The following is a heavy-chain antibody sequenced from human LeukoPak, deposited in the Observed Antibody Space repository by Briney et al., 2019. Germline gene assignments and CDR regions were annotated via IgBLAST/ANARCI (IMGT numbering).Heavy chain of an antibody. J-gene: IGHJ4*02. CDR3: ARGGPPSYGDGTDY. CDR1: GYTFSGYY. CDR2: INPNSGGI. Sequence: ASVKVSCKASGYTFSGYYMHWVRQAPGQGLEWMGWINPNSGGINYAQKFQGRVTMTRDTSISTAYMELSRLRSDDTAVYYCARGGPPSYGDGTDYWGQGTLVTVSS. D-gene: IGHD4-17*01. V-gene: IGHV1-2*02.